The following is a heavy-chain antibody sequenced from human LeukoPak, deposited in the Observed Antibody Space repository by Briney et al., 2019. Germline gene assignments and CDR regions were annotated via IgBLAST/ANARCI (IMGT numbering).Heavy chain of an antibody. D-gene: IGHD1-26*01. Sequence: SETLSLTCTVTGGSISSYYWSWIRQPAGKGLEWIGRIYTSGSTNYNPSLKSRVTMSVDTSKNQFSLKLTSVTAADTAVYYCAREATVVGATIIWGQGTLVTVSS. CDR1: GGSISSYY. CDR3: AREATVVGATII. CDR2: IYTSGST. J-gene: IGHJ4*02. V-gene: IGHV4-4*07.